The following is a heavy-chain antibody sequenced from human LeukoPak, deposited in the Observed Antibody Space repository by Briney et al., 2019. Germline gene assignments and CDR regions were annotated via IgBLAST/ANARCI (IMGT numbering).Heavy chain of an antibody. CDR1: GGSFSGYY. V-gene: IGHV4-34*01. CDR3: AGAAAGIDY. J-gene: IGHJ4*02. Sequence: PSETLSLTCAVYGGSFSGYYWSWIRQPPGKGLEWIGEINHSGSTNYNPSLKSRVTISVDRSKNQFSLKLSSVTAADTAVYYCAGAAAGIDYWGQGTLVTVSS. D-gene: IGHD6-13*01. CDR2: INHSGST.